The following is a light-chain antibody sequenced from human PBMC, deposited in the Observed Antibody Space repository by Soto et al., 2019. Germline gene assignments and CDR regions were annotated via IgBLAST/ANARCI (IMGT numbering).Light chain of an antibody. Sequence: EIVLTQSPGPLSLSPGERATLSCRSSQSVGSDFLAWYQQRPGQPPRILIFGASGRATGIPDRFSGSGSGTDFTLTISGLEPEDFAVYYCQQYGSSPGVTLGPGTKVDIK. J-gene: IGKJ3*01. CDR2: GAS. V-gene: IGKV3-20*01. CDR3: QQYGSSPGVT. CDR1: QSVGSDF.